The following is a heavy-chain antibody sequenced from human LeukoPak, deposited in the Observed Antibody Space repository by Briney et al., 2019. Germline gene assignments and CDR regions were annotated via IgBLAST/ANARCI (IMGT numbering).Heavy chain of an antibody. CDR2: ISGSGGST. CDR1: GFTFSSYG. J-gene: IGHJ4*02. CDR3: SKDSDFDSSCYYPGY. D-gene: IGHD3-22*01. V-gene: IGHV3-23*01. Sequence: GGSLRLSCAASGFTFSSYGMSWVRQAPGKGLEWVSAISGSGGSTYYADSVKGRFTISRDNSKNTVYLEMNSLRAEDTAIYYCSKDSDFDSSCYYPGYWGQGTLVTVSS.